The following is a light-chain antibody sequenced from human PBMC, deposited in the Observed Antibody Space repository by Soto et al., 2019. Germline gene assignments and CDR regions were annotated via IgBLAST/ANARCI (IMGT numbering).Light chain of an antibody. CDR1: QSISRSD. Sequence: EIVLTQSPGTLSLSPGQSATLSCRASQSISRSDLAWYQHRPGQSPRLLIYGTSSRATGIPDRFSGSGSGADFTLTISRLEPEDFAVYYCQQYGNSVWTFGQGTKVDIK. CDR2: GTS. J-gene: IGKJ1*01. CDR3: QQYGNSVWT. V-gene: IGKV3-20*01.